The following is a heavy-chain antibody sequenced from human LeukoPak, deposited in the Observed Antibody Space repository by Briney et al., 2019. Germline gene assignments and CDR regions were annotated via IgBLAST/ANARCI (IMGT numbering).Heavy chain of an antibody. CDR2: ISFDGSNK. Sequence: GGSLRLSCAASGFTFSSYGVHWVRQAPGKGLEWVAVISFDGSNKYYADSVKGRFTISRDNSKNTLSLQMNSLRAEDTAVYYCAKQYIYGFDYWGQGTLITVPS. D-gene: IGHD5-18*01. CDR1: GFTFSSYG. J-gene: IGHJ4*02. CDR3: AKQYIYGFDY. V-gene: IGHV3-30*18.